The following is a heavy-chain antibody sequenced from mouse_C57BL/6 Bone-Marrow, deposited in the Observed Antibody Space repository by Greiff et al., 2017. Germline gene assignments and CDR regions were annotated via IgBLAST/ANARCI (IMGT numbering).Heavy chain of an antibody. V-gene: IGHV1-59*01. D-gene: IGHD4-1*01. CDR2: IDPSDSYT. CDR1: GYTFTSYW. CDR3: ARSDWDAYFDY. Sequence: QVQLQQPGAELVRPGTSVKLSCKASGYTFTSYWMHWVKQRPGQGLEWIGVIDPSDSYTNYNQKFKGKATLTVDTSSSTAYMQLSSLTSEDSAVYYCARSDWDAYFDYWGQGTTLTVSS. J-gene: IGHJ2*01.